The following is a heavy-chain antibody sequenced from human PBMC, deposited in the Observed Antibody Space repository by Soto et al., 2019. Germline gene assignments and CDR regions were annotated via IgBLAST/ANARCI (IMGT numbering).Heavy chain of an antibody. CDR2: VRSKAYGGTT. CDR1: GFTFGDYA. CDR3: ARYTYTSRYSYYGMDV. J-gene: IGHJ6*02. V-gene: IGHV3-49*03. D-gene: IGHD6-13*01. Sequence: LRLSCTTFGFTFGDYAMSWFRQAPGKGLEWVGVVRSKAYGGTTDYAASVKGRFDISRDDSKSIAYLQMNSVTTEDSAVYFCARYTYTSRYSYYGMDVWGPGTTVTVSS.